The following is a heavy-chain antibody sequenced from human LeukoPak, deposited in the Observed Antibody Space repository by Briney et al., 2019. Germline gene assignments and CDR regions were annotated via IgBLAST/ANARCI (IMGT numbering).Heavy chain of an antibody. V-gene: IGHV3-21*01. CDR2: ISSGNIYI. CDR3: ARTTVNDY. Sequence: GGSLRLSCAASGFTFRSYSMNWVRQAPGKGLEWVSSISSGNIYIYYVDSVKGRFTVSRDNAKNSLYLQMNSLRAEDTAVYYCARTTVNDYWGQGTLVTVSS. D-gene: IGHD4-17*01. CDR1: GFTFRSYS. J-gene: IGHJ4*02.